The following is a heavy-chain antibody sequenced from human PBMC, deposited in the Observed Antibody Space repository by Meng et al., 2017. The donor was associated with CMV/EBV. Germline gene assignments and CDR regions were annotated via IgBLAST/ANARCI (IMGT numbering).Heavy chain of an antibody. D-gene: IGHD3-3*01. CDR3: ARSRDYDFWSGYYRGYYYYGMDV. CDR2: IKQDGSEK. Sequence: GGSLKISCAASGFTFSSYWMSWVRQAPGKGLEWVANIKQDGSEKYYVDSVKGRFTISRDNAKNSLYLQMNSLRAEDTAVYYCARSRDYDFWSGYYRGYYYYGMDVWGQGTTVTVSS. J-gene: IGHJ6*02. V-gene: IGHV3-7*01. CDR1: GFTFSSYW.